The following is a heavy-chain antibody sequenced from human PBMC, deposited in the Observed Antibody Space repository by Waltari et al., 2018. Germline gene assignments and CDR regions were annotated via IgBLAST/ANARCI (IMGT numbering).Heavy chain of an antibody. CDR1: GGTFSSYA. CDR2: IIPIFGTA. D-gene: IGHD1-26*01. Sequence: QVQLVQSGAEVKKPGSSVKVSCKASGGTFSSYAISWVRQAPGQGIEWMGGIIPIFGTAKYAQKFQGRVTITADESTSTAYMELSSLRSEDTAVYYCARDRSGSYYFDYWGQGTLVTVSS. V-gene: IGHV1-69*01. J-gene: IGHJ4*02. CDR3: ARDRSGSYYFDY.